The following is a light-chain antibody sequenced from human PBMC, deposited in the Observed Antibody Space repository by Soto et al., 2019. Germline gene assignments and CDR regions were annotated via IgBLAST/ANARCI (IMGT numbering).Light chain of an antibody. Sequence: EIVLTQSPATLSLSPGERATLSCRASQSVSSYLVWYQQKPGQAPRLLIFDAFNRATGIPARFXGSGXGTXXXXXXXXXEPEDFAXYYCQQRSSWPLTFGGGTKVEIK. CDR2: DAF. CDR1: QSVSSY. V-gene: IGKV3-11*01. CDR3: QQRSSWPLT. J-gene: IGKJ4*01.